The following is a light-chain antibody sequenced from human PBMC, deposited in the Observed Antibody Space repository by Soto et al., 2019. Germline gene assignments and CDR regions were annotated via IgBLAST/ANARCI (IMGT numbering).Light chain of an antibody. CDR3: CSYAGSYTHV. V-gene: IGLV2-11*01. CDR1: SSDIGGYNY. CDR2: DVV. Sequence: QSVLTQPLSVSGSPGQSVTISCTGTSSDIGGYNYVSWYQQHPGKAPKLMIYDVVKRPSGVPDRFSGSKSGNTASLTIYGLQAEDEADYYCCSYAGSYTHVFGAGTKVTVL. J-gene: IGLJ1*01.